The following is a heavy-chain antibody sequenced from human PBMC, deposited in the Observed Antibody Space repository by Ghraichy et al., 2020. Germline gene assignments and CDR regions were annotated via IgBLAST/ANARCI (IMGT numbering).Heavy chain of an antibody. CDR3: ARPSYDILTGYYSRSDH. CDR2: INAGNGNT. D-gene: IGHD3-9*01. J-gene: IGHJ4*02. CDR1: GYTFTSYA. V-gene: IGHV1-3*01. Sequence: ASVKVSCKASGYTFTSYAMHWVRQAPGQRLEWMGWINAGNGNTKYSQKFQGRVTITRDTFANTVYMELSSLRSEDTAVYYCARPSYDILTGYYSRSDHWGQGTLVTVSS.